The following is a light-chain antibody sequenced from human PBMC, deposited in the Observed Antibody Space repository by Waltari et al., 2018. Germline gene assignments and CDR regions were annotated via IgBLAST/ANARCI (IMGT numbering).Light chain of an antibody. CDR3: QQTDSTPWT. J-gene: IGKJ1*01. Sequence: DIQMTQSPSSLSTSLGDRVTISCRASQSITIYLNWYHQKPGKAPELLIYATSHLQSGVPSRFSGIGSGTDFTLTIISMQPEDFGNYYCQQTDSTPWTFGQGTKVEIK. CDR1: QSITIY. CDR2: ATS. V-gene: IGKV1-39*01.